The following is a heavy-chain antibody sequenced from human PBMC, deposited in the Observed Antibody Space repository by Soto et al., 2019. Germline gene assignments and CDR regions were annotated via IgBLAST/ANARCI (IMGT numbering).Heavy chain of an antibody. CDR1: GYTFTSYY. V-gene: IGHV1-46*03. J-gene: IGHJ6*02. D-gene: IGHD6-13*01. Sequence: ASVKVSCKASGYTFTSYYMHWVRQAPGQGLEWMGIINPSGGSTSYAQKFQGRVTMTRDTSTSTVYMELSSLRSEDTAVYYCARDLKVEIAAAGYYYYYYGMDVWGQGTTVTVSS. CDR2: INPSGGST. CDR3: ARDLKVEIAAAGYYYYYYGMDV.